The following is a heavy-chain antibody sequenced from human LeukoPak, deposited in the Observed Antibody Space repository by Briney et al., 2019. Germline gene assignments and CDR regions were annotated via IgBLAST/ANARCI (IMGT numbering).Heavy chain of an antibody. CDR1: GFTFNSYS. Sequence: PGGSLRLSCAASGFTFNSYSMNWVRQAPGQGLEWVSSISRSAGNKFYADSLMGRFTISRDNAKNSLYLQMNSLRAEDTAVYYCTRGDSNSWYYYFDQWGQGTQVTVSS. J-gene: IGHJ4*02. CDR3: TRGDSNSWYYYFDQ. V-gene: IGHV3-21*06. D-gene: IGHD6-13*01. CDR2: ISRSAGNK.